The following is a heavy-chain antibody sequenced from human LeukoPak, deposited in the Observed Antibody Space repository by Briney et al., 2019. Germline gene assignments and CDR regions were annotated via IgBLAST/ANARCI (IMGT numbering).Heavy chain of an antibody. D-gene: IGHD4-23*01. CDR3: ARDPAVVTPLYYFDY. J-gene: IGHJ4*02. Sequence: ASVKVSCKASGYTFTSYYMHWVRQAPGQGLEWMGKINPSGGSTSYAQKFQGRVTMTRDTSTSTVYMELSSLRSEDTAVYYCARDPAVVTPLYYFDYWGQGTLVTVSS. V-gene: IGHV1-46*01. CDR2: INPSGGST. CDR1: GYTFTSYY.